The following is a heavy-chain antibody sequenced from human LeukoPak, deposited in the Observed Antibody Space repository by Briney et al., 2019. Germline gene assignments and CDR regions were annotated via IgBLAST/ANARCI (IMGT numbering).Heavy chain of an antibody. CDR1: GYTFTSYF. J-gene: IGHJ4*02. Sequence: ASVKVSCKASGYTFTSYFMHWVRQAPGQGLEWMGIINPSGGSTSYAQKFQGRVTMTRDTSTSTVYMELSSLRAEDTAVYYCARLADFWSGYSFFDYWGQGTLVTVSS. CDR3: ARLADFWSGYSFFDY. V-gene: IGHV1-46*01. CDR2: INPSGGST. D-gene: IGHD3-3*01.